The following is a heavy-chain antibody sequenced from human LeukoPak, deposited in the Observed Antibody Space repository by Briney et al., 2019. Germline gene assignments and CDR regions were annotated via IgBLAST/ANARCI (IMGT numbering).Heavy chain of an antibody. CDR1: GFTFRSNA. CDR3: AKDHRRWAFDY. D-gene: IGHD6-13*01. CDR2: VSRTCAHT. J-gene: IGHJ4*02. Sequence: GGSLRLSCAASGFTFRSNAMSWGRQAPGKGLESVSPVSRTCAHTFYADSVNGRFTISRDNSKNTLYLQMNSLRVEDTAVYYCAKDHRRWAFDYWGQGILVTVSS. V-gene: IGHV3-23*01.